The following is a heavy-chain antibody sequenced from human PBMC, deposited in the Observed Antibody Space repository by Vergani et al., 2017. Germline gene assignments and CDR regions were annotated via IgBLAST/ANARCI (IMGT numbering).Heavy chain of an antibody. Sequence: QVQLVQSGAEVKKPGSSVKVSCKASGGTFSSYAISWVRQAPGQGLEWMGGIIPIFGTANYAQKFQGRVTITADESTSTAYMELSSLRSEDTAVYYCARDRPKIPPYCSSTSCTYRGWYFDLWGRGTLVTVSS. J-gene: IGHJ2*01. CDR2: IIPIFGTA. D-gene: IGHD2-2*01. V-gene: IGHV1-69*01. CDR3: ARDRPKIPPYCSSTSCTYRGWYFDL. CDR1: GGTFSSYA.